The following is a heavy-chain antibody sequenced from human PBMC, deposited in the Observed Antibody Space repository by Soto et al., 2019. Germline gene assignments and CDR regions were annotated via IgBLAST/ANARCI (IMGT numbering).Heavy chain of an antibody. Sequence: QVQLVQSGAEVEKPGASVKVSCKASGYTFTGHYMHWVRQAPGQGLEWMGWINANSGGTNYAQKFQGRVTMTRHTSINTAYMELSRLRSDDTAVYYCATSPGSSWYFRDYWAQGTLATVSS. D-gene: IGHD6-13*01. V-gene: IGHV1-2*02. CDR1: GYTFTGHY. CDR2: INANSGGT. J-gene: IGHJ4*02. CDR3: ATSPGSSWYFRDY.